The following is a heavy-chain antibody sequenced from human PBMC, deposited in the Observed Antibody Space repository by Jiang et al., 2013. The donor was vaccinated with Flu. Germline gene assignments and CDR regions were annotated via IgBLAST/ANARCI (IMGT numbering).Heavy chain of an antibody. CDR3: ARDEPGRGSGSYIDY. Sequence: SGAEVKKPGSSVKVSCKASGGTFSSYAISWVRQAPGQGLEWMGRIIPILGIANYAQKFQGRVTITADKSTSTAYMELSSLRSEDTAVYYCARDEPGRGSGSYIDYWGQGTLVTVSS. CDR1: GGTFSSYA. V-gene: IGHV1-69*04. CDR2: IIPILGIA. D-gene: IGHD3-10*01. J-gene: IGHJ4*02.